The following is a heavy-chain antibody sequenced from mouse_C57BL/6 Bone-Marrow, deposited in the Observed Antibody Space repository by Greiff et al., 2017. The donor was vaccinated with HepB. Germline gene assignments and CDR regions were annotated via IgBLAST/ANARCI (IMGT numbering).Heavy chain of an antibody. CDR1: VFTFSSYA. D-gene: IGHD1-1*01. Sequence: EVKLMESGGGLLKPGWSLKLSCAASVFTFSSYAMSWVRQTPEKRLEWVATISDGGSYTYYPDNVKGRFTISRDNAKNNLYLQMSHLKSEDTAMYDCGRENGSITGRWGEGRTLSDSS. CDR3: GRENGSITGR. CDR2: ISDGGSYT. V-gene: IGHV5-4*01. J-gene: IGHJ2*01.